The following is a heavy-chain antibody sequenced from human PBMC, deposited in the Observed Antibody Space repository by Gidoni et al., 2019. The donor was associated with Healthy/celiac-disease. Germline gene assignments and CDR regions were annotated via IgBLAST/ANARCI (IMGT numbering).Heavy chain of an antibody. D-gene: IGHD3-9*01. CDR3: ARDHDILTGYYISYYFAY. J-gene: IGHJ4*02. Sequence: QVQLVESGGGVVQPRRSLRLSCAASGFTFSSYAMHWVRQAPGKGLEWVAVISHDGSNKYYADSVKGRFTISRENSKNTLYLQMNSLRAEDTAVYYCARDHDILTGYYISYYFAYWGQGTLVTVSS. V-gene: IGHV3-30-3*01. CDR2: ISHDGSNK. CDR1: GFTFSSYA.